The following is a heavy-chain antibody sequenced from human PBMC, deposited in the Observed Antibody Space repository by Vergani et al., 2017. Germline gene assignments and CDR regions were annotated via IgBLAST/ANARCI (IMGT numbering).Heavy chain of an antibody. CDR3: ASCRYVGGDCYS. D-gene: IGHD2-21*02. CDR2: IYYSGST. J-gene: IGHJ4*02. Sequence: QLQLQESDPGLVKPSETLSLTCTVSGGSIRSTFYYWGWIRQPPGKGLEWIGYIYYSGSTYYNPSLKSRVTISVDTSKNQFSLKLSSVTAADTAVYYCASCRYVGGDCYSWGQGTLVTVSS. V-gene: IGHV4-30-4*08. CDR1: GGSIRSTFYY.